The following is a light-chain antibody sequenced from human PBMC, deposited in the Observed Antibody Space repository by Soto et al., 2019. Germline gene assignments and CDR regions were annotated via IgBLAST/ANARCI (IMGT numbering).Light chain of an antibody. CDR3: SSYTTSSTYV. V-gene: IGLV2-18*02. Sequence: QSVLTQPPSVSGSPGQSVAISCTGTSSDVGSNNRVSWYQQPPGTAPKLMIYDVSNRPSGVPDRFSGSKSDNTASLTISGLQAEDEADYYCSSYTTSSTYVFGTGTKVTVL. CDR1: SSDVGSNNR. CDR2: DVS. J-gene: IGLJ1*01.